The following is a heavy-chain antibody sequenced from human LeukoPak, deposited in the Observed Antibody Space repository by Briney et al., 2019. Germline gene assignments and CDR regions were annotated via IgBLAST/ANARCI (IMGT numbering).Heavy chain of an antibody. V-gene: IGHV3-23*01. CDR2: ISGSGGGT. Sequence: PGGSLRLSCAASGFTFSSYGMNWVRQAPGKGLEWVSAISGSGGGTYYADSVKGRFTISRDNSKNTVSLQMNSRRADDTAVYHCAKGGPSSYFEYWGQGILVTVSS. CDR1: GFTFSSYG. CDR3: AKGGPSSYFEY. D-gene: IGHD6-6*01. J-gene: IGHJ4*02.